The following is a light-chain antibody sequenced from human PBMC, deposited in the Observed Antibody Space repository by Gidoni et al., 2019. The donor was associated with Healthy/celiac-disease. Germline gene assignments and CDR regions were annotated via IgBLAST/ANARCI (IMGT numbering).Light chain of an antibody. V-gene: IGKV1-39*01. CDR1: QSISSY. CDR2: AAS. Sequence: DIQMTQSPSSLSASVGDRVTITCRASQSISSYLNWYQQKPGKAPKLLIYAASSLQSGVPSSFSGSGSGTEFTLTISSLQPEDFATYYCQQSYSTSWTFGQGTKVEIK. CDR3: QQSYSTSWT. J-gene: IGKJ1*01.